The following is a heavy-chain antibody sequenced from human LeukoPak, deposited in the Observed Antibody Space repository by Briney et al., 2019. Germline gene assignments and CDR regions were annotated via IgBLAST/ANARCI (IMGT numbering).Heavy chain of an antibody. CDR2: IYYSGST. Sequence: PSETLSLTCTVSGGSISSSSYYWGWIRQPPGKGLEWIGSIYYSGSTYYNPSLKSRVTISVDTSKNQFSLKLCSVTAADTAVYYCARHVVATISDAFDIWGQGTTVTVSS. D-gene: IGHD5-12*01. CDR1: GGSISSSSYY. J-gene: IGHJ3*02. V-gene: IGHV4-39*01. CDR3: ARHVVATISDAFDI.